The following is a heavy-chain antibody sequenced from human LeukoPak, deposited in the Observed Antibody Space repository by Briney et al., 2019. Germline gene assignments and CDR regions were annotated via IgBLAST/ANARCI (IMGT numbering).Heavy chain of an antibody. CDR2: IYYSGST. CDR3: ARDHHHISIAVAELTAFDI. V-gene: IGHV4-30-4*08. Sequence: SETLSLTCTVSGGSISSGDYYWSWIRQPPGKGLEWIGYIYYSGSTYYNPSLKSRVTISVDTSKNHFSLKLSSVTAADTAVYYCARDHHHISIAVAELTAFDIWGQGTMVTVSS. CDR1: GGSISSGDYY. J-gene: IGHJ3*02. D-gene: IGHD6-19*01.